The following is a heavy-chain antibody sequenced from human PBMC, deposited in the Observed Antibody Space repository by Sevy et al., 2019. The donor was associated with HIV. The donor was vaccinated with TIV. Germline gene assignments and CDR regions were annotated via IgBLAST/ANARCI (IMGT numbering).Heavy chain of an antibody. D-gene: IGHD3-10*01. Sequence: GESLKISCAASGFTVSSNYMSWVRQAPGKGLEWVSVIYSGGSTYYADSVKGRFTISRDNSKNTLYLQMNSLRAEDTAVYYCARGLYYYGSGSYWGYYYGMDVWGQGTTVTVSS. CDR1: GFTVSSNY. J-gene: IGHJ6*02. CDR3: ARGLYYYGSGSYWGYYYGMDV. V-gene: IGHV3-53*01. CDR2: IYSGGST.